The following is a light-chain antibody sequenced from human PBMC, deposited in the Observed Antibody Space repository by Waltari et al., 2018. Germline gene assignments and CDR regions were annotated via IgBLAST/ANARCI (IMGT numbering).Light chain of an antibody. CDR3: QTGGHGTWV. V-gene: IGLV4-69*01. Sequence: QQRKRGPRCLMTVHSDASQSKGDEIPDRLSGSASGAERYLTISSVQSEDEADYYCQTGGHGTWVFGGGTTLTVL. J-gene: IGLJ3*02. CDR2: VHSDASQ.